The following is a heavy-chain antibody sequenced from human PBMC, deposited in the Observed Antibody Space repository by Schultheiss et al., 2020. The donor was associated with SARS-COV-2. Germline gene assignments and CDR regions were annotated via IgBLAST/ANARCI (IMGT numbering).Heavy chain of an antibody. V-gene: IGHV4-59*12. J-gene: IGHJ4*02. CDR3: AREGGYYDSSGYLGRAVDY. CDR2: IYYSGST. CDR1: GGSISSYY. D-gene: IGHD3-22*01. Sequence: SETLSLTCTVSGGSISSYYWSWIRQPPGKGLEWIGYIYYSGSTNYNPSLKSRVTISVDTSKNQFSLKLSSVTAADTAVYYCAREGGYYDSSGYLGRAVDYWGQGTLVTVSS.